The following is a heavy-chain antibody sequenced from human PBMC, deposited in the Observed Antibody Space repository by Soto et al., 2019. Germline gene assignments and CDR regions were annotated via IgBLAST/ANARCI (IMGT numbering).Heavy chain of an antibody. CDR3: ASDRTHPLEPTGRVDS. J-gene: IGHJ4*02. CDR1: GGSINNSEDN. Sequence: QVQLQESGPGLVKPSQTLSLTCTVSGGSINNSEDNWTWIRPPPGKGLEYIGYTTYSGNTYYKSSVTRRIKMPADTSNNQFSLRLTPLTAAATAVSCCASDRTHPLEPTGRVDSWGQGMLVNVSS. V-gene: IGHV4-30-4*01. D-gene: IGHD2-8*02. CDR2: TTYSGNT.